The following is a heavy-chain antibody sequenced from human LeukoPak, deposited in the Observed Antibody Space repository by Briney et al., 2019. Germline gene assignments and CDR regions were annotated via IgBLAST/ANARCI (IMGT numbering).Heavy chain of an antibody. V-gene: IGHV3-11*01. CDR2: ISPSGTNM. Sequence: GGSLRLSCAASGFTFSDYYMNWIRQAPGKGLEWVAYISPSGTNMQYADSVEGRFTISRDSAKNSLYLQMNSLRAEDTAVYYCARDEEAAGTRYFDPWGQGALVTVSS. CDR3: ARDEEAAGTRYFDP. D-gene: IGHD6-13*01. J-gene: IGHJ5*02. CDR1: GFTFSDYY.